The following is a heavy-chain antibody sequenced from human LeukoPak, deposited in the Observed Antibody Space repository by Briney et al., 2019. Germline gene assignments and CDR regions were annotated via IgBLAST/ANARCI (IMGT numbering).Heavy chain of an antibody. V-gene: IGHV3-7*05. CDR1: GFTFSSYW. D-gene: IGHD4-17*01. CDR2: IKQDGSEK. CDR3: ARIGRDYGDYFDN. J-gene: IGHJ4*02. Sequence: GGSLRLSCAASGFTFSSYWMSWLRQAPGKGPEWVANIKQDGSEKDYVDSVKGRFTISRDNARNSLYLQMNSLRAEDTAVYYCARIGRDYGDYFDNWGQGTLVTVS.